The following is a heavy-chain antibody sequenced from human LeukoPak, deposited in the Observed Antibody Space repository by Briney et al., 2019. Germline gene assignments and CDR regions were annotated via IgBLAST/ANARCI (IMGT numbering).Heavy chain of an antibody. Sequence: PGGSLRLSCAASGFTFSSYAMSWVRQAPGKGLEWVSAISGSGGSTYYADSVKGRFTISRDNSKNTLYLQMNSLRAEDTAVYYCAKDFGEDYYDSSGFGPYDAFDIWGQGTMVTVSS. D-gene: IGHD3-22*01. V-gene: IGHV3-23*01. CDR3: AKDFGEDYYDSSGFGPYDAFDI. CDR1: GFTFSSYA. CDR2: ISGSGGST. J-gene: IGHJ3*02.